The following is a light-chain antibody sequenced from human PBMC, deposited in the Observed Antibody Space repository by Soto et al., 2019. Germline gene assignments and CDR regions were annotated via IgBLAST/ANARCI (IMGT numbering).Light chain of an antibody. CDR2: DVS. V-gene: IGLV2-14*03. Sequence: QSALTQPASVSGSPGQSIILSCTGTRSDVGGYKHVSWYQQHPGKVPRLIIFDVSSRPSGVSHRFSGSKPGDTASLTISGLQAEDEADYYCSSYTSVNLYVFGTGTKVTVL. CDR3: SSYTSVNLYV. J-gene: IGLJ1*01. CDR1: RSDVGGYKH.